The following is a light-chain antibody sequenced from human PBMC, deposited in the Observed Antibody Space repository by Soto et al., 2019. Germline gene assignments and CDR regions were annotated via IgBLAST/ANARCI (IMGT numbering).Light chain of an antibody. Sequence: QSALTQPASVSGSPGQSITISCTGTSSDVGGSNYVSWYQQHPGKAPKLMIYEVSNRPSGVSNRFSGYKSGNTASLTISGLQAEDEADYYCSSYTSSSPVVFGGGTKRTVL. J-gene: IGLJ2*01. CDR3: SSYTSSSPVV. CDR1: SSDVGGSNY. CDR2: EVS. V-gene: IGLV2-14*01.